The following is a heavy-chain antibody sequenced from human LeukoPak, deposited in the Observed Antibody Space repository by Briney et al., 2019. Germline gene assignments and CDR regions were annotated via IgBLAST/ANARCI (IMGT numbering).Heavy chain of an antibody. J-gene: IGHJ4*02. Sequence: ASVKVSCKASGYTFTSYYMHWVRQAPGQGLEWMGIINPSGGSTSYAQKFQGRVTITWDSSITTAYMELSSLRSEDTAVYYCARVGYSNSYDFRGQGTLVTVSS. V-gene: IGHV1-46*01. CDR3: ARVGYSNSYDF. D-gene: IGHD5-18*01. CDR2: INPSGGST. CDR1: GYTFTSYY.